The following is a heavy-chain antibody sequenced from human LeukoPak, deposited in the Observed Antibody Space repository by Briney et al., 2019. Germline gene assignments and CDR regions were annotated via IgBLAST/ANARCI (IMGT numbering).Heavy chain of an antibody. J-gene: IGHJ3*01. CDR3: ASDVGINAFDL. V-gene: IGHV3-48*01. D-gene: IGHD3-10*01. CDR2: ISTSDSNI. CDR1: GFTFSSNK. Sequence: GGSLRLSCAASGFTFSSNKMNWRRQAPGKGLEWISYISTSDSNIDYVDSVKGRFTISTDKAKSSIYLQMNSLRAEATAVYYCASDVGINAFDLWGQGTMVTVSS.